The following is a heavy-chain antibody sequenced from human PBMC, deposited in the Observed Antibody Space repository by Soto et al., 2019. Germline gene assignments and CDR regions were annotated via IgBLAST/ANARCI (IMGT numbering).Heavy chain of an antibody. CDR2: IIPILGIG. V-gene: IGHV1-69*02. CDR3: ARDRLMSGGMDG. Sequence: QVQLVQSGAEVKKPGSSVKVSCKASGGTFSSYTVSWVRQAPGQGLEWMGRIIPILGIGKYAQEFQGRVTSTSHESTSTDYLRLCSLRSKDAAMYYCARDRLMSGGMDGCGAGTAVT. D-gene: IGHD2-8*01. J-gene: IGHJ6*02. CDR1: GGTFSSYT.